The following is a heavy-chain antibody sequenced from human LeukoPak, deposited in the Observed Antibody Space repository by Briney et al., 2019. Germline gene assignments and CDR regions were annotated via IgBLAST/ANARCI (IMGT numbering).Heavy chain of an antibody. Sequence: SETLSLTCTVSGGSISSLHWSWIRQPPGKGLEWIGHIYKIGTTNYNPSLKSRLTISADTSKNQFSLQLRSVTAADTAVYYCVIGVGWQPDYWGQGALVTVSS. CDR1: GGSISSLH. V-gene: IGHV4-59*11. J-gene: IGHJ4*02. CDR2: IYKIGTT. D-gene: IGHD2-15*01. CDR3: VIGVGWQPDY.